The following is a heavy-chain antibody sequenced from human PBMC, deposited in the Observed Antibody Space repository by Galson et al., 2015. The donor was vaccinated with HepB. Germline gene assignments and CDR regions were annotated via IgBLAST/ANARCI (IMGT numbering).Heavy chain of an antibody. V-gene: IGHV3-11*06. D-gene: IGHD1-26*01. Sequence: SLRLSCAASGFTFSDYYMSWIRQAPGKGLEWVSYISSSSSYTNYADSVKGRFTISRDNAKNSLYLQMNSLRAEDTAVYYCAREGSWELRLEEYYFDYWGQGTLVTVSS. J-gene: IGHJ4*02. CDR1: GFTFSDYY. CDR2: ISSSSSYT. CDR3: AREGSWELRLEEYYFDY.